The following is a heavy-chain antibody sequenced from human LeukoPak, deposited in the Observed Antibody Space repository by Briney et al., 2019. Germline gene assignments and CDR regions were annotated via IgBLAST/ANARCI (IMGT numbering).Heavy chain of an antibody. J-gene: IGHJ4*02. CDR3: AKDFGYSSPIDY. D-gene: IGHD6-13*01. V-gene: IGHV3-33*06. CDR1: GFTFSSYG. Sequence: GRSLRLSCAASGFTFSSYGMHWVRQAPGKGLEWVAVIWYDGSNKYYADSVKGRFTISRDNSKNTLYLQMNSLRAEDTAVYYCAKDFGYSSPIDYWGQGTQVAVSS. CDR2: IWYDGSNK.